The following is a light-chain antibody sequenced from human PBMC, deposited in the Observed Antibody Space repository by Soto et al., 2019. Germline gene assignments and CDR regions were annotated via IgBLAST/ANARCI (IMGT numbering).Light chain of an antibody. CDR1: SSNIGAGYD. Sequence: QPLLTQPPSASGAPGQWVTISCTGSSSNIGAGYDVHWYQQLPGTAPKLLIYGNSNRPSGVPDRFSGSKSGTSASLAITGLQAEDEADYYCQSYDSSLSGYVFGTGTKVTV. CDR3: QSYDSSLSGYV. CDR2: GNS. J-gene: IGLJ1*01. V-gene: IGLV1-40*01.